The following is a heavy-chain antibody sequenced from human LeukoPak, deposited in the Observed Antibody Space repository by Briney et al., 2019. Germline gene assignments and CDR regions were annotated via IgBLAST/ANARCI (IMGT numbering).Heavy chain of an antibody. Sequence: PGRSLRLSCAASGFTFSSYGMHWVRQAPGKGLEWVAVISYDGSNKYYAYSVKGRFTISRHNSKNTLYLQMNSLRAEDTAVYYCATGEDYGDYRLGYWGQGTLVPVSS. V-gene: IGHV3-30*03. D-gene: IGHD4-17*01. J-gene: IGHJ4*02. CDR1: GFTFSSYG. CDR3: ATGEDYGDYRLGY. CDR2: ISYDGSNK.